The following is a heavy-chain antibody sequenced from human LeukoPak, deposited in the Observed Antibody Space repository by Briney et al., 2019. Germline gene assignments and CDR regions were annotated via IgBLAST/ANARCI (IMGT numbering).Heavy chain of an antibody. Sequence: AGSLRLSCAASGFTFSNYAMSWVRQAPGKGLEWVSAISATGGSKYYVDSVKGRFTISRDNSKNTLYLQMNSLRAEDTAVYYCAKGPRTAPDNAFDIWGQGTMVTVSS. J-gene: IGHJ3*02. CDR1: GFTFSNYA. CDR3: AKGPRTAPDNAFDI. CDR2: ISATGGSK. V-gene: IGHV3-23*01. D-gene: IGHD2-21*02.